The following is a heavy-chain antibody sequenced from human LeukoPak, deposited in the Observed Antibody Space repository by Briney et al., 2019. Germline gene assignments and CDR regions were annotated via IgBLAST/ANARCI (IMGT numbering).Heavy chain of an antibody. D-gene: IGHD3-16*01. CDR3: AKDADWGFSYSGDY. Sequence: GGSLRLSCAASGFTFSSYAMSWVRQAPGKGLEWVSAISGSGGKTYYADSVKGRFTISRDNSKNTLYLQMNSLRAEDTAVYYCAKDADWGFSYSGDYWGQGTLVTVSS. CDR1: GFTFSSYA. J-gene: IGHJ4*02. V-gene: IGHV3-23*01. CDR2: ISGSGGKT.